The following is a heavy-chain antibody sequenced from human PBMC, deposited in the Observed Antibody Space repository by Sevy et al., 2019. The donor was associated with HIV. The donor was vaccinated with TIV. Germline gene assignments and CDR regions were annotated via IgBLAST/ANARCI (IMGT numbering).Heavy chain of an antibody. CDR1: GFTFSNYW. CDR2: IKQDGSEK. J-gene: IGHJ5*02. CDR3: ARDKGQGWFDP. Sequence: LSLTCAASGFTFSNYWMSWVRQAPGKGLEWVANIKQDGSEKYYVDSVKGRFTISRDNAENSLSLQMNSLRAGDTAMYYCARDKGQGWFDPWGQGTLVTVSS. V-gene: IGHV3-7*01.